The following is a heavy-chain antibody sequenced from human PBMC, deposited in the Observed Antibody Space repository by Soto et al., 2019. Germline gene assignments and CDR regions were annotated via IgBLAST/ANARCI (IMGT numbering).Heavy chain of an antibody. D-gene: IGHD3-9*01. J-gene: IGHJ4*02. CDR3: AKDWSDSLTVIEDTDY. Sequence: GGSLRLSCAASGFTFSSYAMSWVRQAPGKGLEWVSAISGRGGSTYYADAGKGRFTLSRDNYKNTLYLQMNSLRAEDTAVYYWAKDWSDSLTVIEDTDYWGQGTLVTVSS. CDR1: GFTFSSYA. CDR2: ISGRGGST. V-gene: IGHV3-23*01.